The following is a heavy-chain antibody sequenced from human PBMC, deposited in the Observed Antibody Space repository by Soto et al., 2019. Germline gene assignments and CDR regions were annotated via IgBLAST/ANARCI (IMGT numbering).Heavy chain of an antibody. Sequence: KVSCKGSGYSFTSYWIGWARQMPGKGLEWMGIIYPGDSDTRYSPSFQGQVTISADKSISTAYLQWSSLKASDTAMYYCARFHDYDILTPPAPWGQGTLVTVSS. D-gene: IGHD3-9*01. CDR2: IYPGDSDT. CDR1: GYSFTSYW. J-gene: IGHJ5*02. V-gene: IGHV5-51*01. CDR3: ARFHDYDILTPPAP.